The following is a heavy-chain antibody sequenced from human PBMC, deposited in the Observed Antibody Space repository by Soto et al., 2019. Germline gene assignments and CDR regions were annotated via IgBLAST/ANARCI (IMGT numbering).Heavy chain of an antibody. CDR1: GYTFTSYY. D-gene: IGHD6-19*01. CDR2: INPSGGST. J-gene: IGHJ6*02. CDR3: ARDLGPSVAGTAGVGYYYYYYGMDV. Sequence: ASVKVSCKASGYTFTSYYMHWVRQAPGQGLEWMGIINPSGGSTSYAQKFQGRVTMTRDTSTSTVYMELSSLRSEDTAVYYCARDLGPSVAGTAGVGYYYYYYGMDVWGQGTTLTVSS. V-gene: IGHV1-46*01.